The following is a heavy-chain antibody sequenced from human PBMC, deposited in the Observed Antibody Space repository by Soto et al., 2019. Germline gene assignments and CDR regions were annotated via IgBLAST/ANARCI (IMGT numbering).Heavy chain of an antibody. J-gene: IGHJ6*03. V-gene: IGHV1-18*01. Sequence: QVQLVQSGAELKKPGASAKVSCKASGYMFTSYGISWVRQAPEQGLEWMAWISVNNGKTNYAQKFQGRVTMTTDTSTNTAHMELRSLRYDDTAVYYCARFNGSGTNYYMDVWGKGTTVIVSS. CDR2: ISVNNGKT. CDR1: GYMFTSYG. D-gene: IGHD3-10*01. CDR3: ARFNGSGTNYYMDV.